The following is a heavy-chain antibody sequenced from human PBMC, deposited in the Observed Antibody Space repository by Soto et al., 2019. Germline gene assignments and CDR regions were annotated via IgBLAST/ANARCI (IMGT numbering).Heavy chain of an antibody. CDR3: AKDHSYDYVWGSPGAFDI. D-gene: IGHD3-16*01. CDR2: ISGSGGST. V-gene: IGHV3-23*01. J-gene: IGHJ3*02. Sequence: PGGSLRLSCAASGFTFSSYSMSWVRQAPGKGLEWVSAISGSGGSTYYADSVKGRFTISRDNSKNTPYLQMNSLRAEDTAVYYCAKDHSYDYVWGSPGAFDIWGQGTMVTVSS. CDR1: GFTFSSYS.